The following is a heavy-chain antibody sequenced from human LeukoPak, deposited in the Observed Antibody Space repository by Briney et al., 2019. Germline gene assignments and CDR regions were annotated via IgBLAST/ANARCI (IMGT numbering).Heavy chain of an antibody. J-gene: IGHJ6*02. CDR2: IHYSGST. CDR3: ARDMARFGEGYGMDV. D-gene: IGHD3-10*01. CDR1: AGSISSDNYY. Sequence: SETLSLTCIVSAGSISSDNYYWSWICQHPGKGLGWIGYIHYSGSTYYNPSLKSRVTISVDTSKNQFSLKLSSVTAADTAVYCCARDMARFGEGYGMDVWGQGTTVTVSS. V-gene: IGHV4-31*03.